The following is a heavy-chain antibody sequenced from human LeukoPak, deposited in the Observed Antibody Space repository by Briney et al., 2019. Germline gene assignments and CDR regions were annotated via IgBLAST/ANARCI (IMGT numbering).Heavy chain of an antibody. Sequence: GGSLRLSCAASGFTFSSYGMHWVRQAPGKGLEWVAVISYDGSNKYYADSVKGRFTISRDNSKNTLYLQMNSLRAEDTAVYYCARDIRDYNYWGQGTLVTVSS. D-gene: IGHD3-10*01. CDR2: ISYDGSNK. CDR1: GFTFSSYG. V-gene: IGHV3-30*03. CDR3: ARDIRDYNY. J-gene: IGHJ4*02.